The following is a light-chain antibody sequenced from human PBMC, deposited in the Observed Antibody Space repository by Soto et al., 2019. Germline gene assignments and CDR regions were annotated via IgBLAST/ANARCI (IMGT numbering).Light chain of an antibody. J-gene: IGKJ4*01. Sequence: EVVLTQSPGTLSLSAGERATLSCRASQSVASNHLAWYQQKPGQAPRLLIHGTSNRATGIPDRFSGSGSGTDFTLTFSRLEPEDFAVYYCEYYGTSITFGGGTKVEIK. V-gene: IGKV3-20*01. CDR3: EYYGTSIT. CDR2: GTS. CDR1: QSVASNH.